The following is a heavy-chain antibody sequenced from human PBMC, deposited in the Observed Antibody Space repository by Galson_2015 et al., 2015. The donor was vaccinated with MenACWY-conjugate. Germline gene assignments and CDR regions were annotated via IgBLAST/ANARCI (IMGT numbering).Heavy chain of an antibody. D-gene: IGHD1-14*01. CDR2: ISSRSSNI. V-gene: IGHV3-21*01. Sequence: SLRLSCAASGFTFSSYNMNWVRQAPGKGLEWVSSISSRSSNIYYADSVKGRFTISRDNAKNSLFLQMNSLRAEDTAVYYCARGPGVSFDYWGQGSLVTVSS. J-gene: IGHJ4*02. CDR1: GFTFSSYN. CDR3: ARGPGVSFDY.